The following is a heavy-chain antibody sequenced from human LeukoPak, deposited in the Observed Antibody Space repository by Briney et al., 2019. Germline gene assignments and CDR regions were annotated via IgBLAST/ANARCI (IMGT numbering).Heavy chain of an antibody. V-gene: IGHV1-69*04. J-gene: IGHJ4*02. CDR2: IIPILGIA. Sequence: SVKVSCKASGGTFSSYAISWVRQAPGQGLEWMGRIIPILGIANYAQKFQGRVTITADKSTSTAYMELSSLRSEDTAVYYCSRNSLQLAYCGGDCYPTLDYWGQGTLVTVSS. D-gene: IGHD2-21*02. CDR3: SRNSLQLAYCGGDCYPTLDY. CDR1: GGTFSSYA.